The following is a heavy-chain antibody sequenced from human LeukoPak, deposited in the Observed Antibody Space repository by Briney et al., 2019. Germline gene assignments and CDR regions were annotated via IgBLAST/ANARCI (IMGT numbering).Heavy chain of an antibody. V-gene: IGHV4-39*01. Sequence: SETLSLTCAVSGGSISSTGYCWAWIRQPPGKGLEWIGTIYYSGSTNHNTSLKSRITMSVDTSRNQFSLKLSSVDAADTAVYYCAKAGVRYFDSSGLYAFDFWGQGTTVIVSS. CDR3: AKAGVRYFDSSGLYAFDF. J-gene: IGHJ3*01. CDR2: IYYSGST. D-gene: IGHD3-22*01. CDR1: GGSISSTGYC.